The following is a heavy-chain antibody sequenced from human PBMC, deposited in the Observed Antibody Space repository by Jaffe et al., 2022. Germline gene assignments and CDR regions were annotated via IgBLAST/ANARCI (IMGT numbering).Heavy chain of an antibody. CDR3: ARHDALYIVVVPAAKTKFDY. CDR1: GGSISSSSYY. V-gene: IGHV4-39*01. D-gene: IGHD2-2*01. J-gene: IGHJ4*02. CDR2: IYYSGST. Sequence: QLQLQESGPGLVKPSETLSLTCTVSGGSISSSSYYWGWIRQPPGKGLEWIGSIYYSGSTYYNPSLKSRVTISVDTSKNQFSLKLSSVTAADTAVYYCARHDALYIVVVPAAKTKFDYWGQGTLVTVSS.